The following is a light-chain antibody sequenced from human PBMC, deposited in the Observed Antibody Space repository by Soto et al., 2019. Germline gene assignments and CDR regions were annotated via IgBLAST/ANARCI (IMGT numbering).Light chain of an antibody. J-gene: IGKJ1*01. Sequence: EIVMTQSPATLSVSPGERATLSCRASQSVSSNLAWYQQKPGQAPRLLIYGASTWATGIPARFSGSGSGTEFTLTISSLQSEDFAVYYCQQYNNWPLTWTFGQGTKVEIK. CDR3: QQYNNWPLTWT. CDR2: GAS. V-gene: IGKV3-15*01. CDR1: QSVSSN.